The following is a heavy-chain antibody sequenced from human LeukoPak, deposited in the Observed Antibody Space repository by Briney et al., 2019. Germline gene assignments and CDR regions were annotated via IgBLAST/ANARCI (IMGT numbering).Heavy chain of an antibody. J-gene: IGHJ4*02. CDR2: LYSGGST. V-gene: IGHV3-53*01. CDR3: ARDGSYLDY. Sequence: PGGSLRLSCAASGFTFSSYAMSWVRQAPGKGLEWVSILYSGGSTYYADSVKGRFTISRDNSKNTLYLQMNSLRAEDTAVYYCARDGSYLDYWGQGTLVTVSS. CDR1: GFTFSSYA.